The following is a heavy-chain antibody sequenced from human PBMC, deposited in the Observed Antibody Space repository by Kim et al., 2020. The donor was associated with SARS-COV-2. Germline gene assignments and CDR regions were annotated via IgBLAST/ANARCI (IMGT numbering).Heavy chain of an antibody. Sequence: GGSLRLSCAASGFTFSSYGMHWVRQAPGKGLEWVAVISYDGSNKYYADSVKGRFTISRDNSKNTLYLQMNSLRAEDTAVYYCAKSARIQLWLSPAFDIWGQGTMVTVSS. J-gene: IGHJ3*02. CDR3: AKSARIQLWLSPAFDI. D-gene: IGHD5-18*01. CDR1: GFTFSSYG. CDR2: ISYDGSNK. V-gene: IGHV3-30*18.